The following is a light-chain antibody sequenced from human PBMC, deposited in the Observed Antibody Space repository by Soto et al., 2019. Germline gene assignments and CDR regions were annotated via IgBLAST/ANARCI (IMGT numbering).Light chain of an antibody. J-gene: IGKJ1*01. Sequence: DIQMTQSPSSLSASFGDRVTIACRASQDIYTFLNWYQQKPGKAPKLLIFGASSLQSGVPSSFSGSGSGTVFTLTISSLQPEDFATYYCEQSYITHPITFGQGTKVDI. CDR1: QDIYTF. CDR2: GAS. V-gene: IGKV1-39*01. CDR3: EQSYITHPIT.